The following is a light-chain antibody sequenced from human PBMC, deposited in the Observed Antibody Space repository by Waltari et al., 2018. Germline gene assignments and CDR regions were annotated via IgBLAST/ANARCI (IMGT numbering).Light chain of an antibody. Sequence: QSALTQPASVSGSPGQSITISCTGTSSDIGYYIYVSWYQQHPGKAPKLMIYDVSNRPSGCSNRFSGSKSGNTASLTISGLQAEDEADYYCSSYTTSSTVVFGGGTKLTVL. CDR1: SSDIGYYIY. CDR3: SSYTTSSTVV. CDR2: DVS. V-gene: IGLV2-14*03. J-gene: IGLJ2*01.